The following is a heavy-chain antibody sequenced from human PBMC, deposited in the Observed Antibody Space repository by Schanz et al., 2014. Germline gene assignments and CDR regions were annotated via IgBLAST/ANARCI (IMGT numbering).Heavy chain of an antibody. Sequence: EVQLLESGGGLVQPGGSLRLSCAASGFTFENYALTWVRQVPGKGLEWVSRINWSDGGSTGYADSVRGRFTISRDNAKNSLYLQMNSLRPEDTALYYCAKGSRSGSKVRDVWGKGTTVTVAS. J-gene: IGHJ6*03. CDR2: INWSDGGST. CDR1: GFTFENYA. V-gene: IGHV3-20*04. CDR3: AKGSRSGSKVRDV. D-gene: IGHD3-10*01.